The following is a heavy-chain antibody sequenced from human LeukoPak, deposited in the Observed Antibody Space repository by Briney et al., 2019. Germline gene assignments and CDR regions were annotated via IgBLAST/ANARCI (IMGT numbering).Heavy chain of an antibody. CDR3: ARDRAYYDFWSAGSERLDYYYMDV. J-gene: IGHJ6*03. Sequence: SETLSLTCTVSGGSISSYYWSWIRQPPGKGLEWIGYIYYSGSTNYNPSLKSRVTISVDTSKNQFSLKLSSATAADTAVYYCARDRAYYDFWSAGSERLDYYYMDVWGKGTTVTVSS. D-gene: IGHD3-3*01. V-gene: IGHV4-59*12. CDR2: IYYSGST. CDR1: GGSISSYY.